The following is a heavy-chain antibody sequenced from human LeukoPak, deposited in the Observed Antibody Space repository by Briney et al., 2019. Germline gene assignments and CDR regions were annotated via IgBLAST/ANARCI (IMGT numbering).Heavy chain of an antibody. CDR2: IHYRGST. CDR1: GGSISSYY. CDR3: ARGFAYGDTGPFDY. D-gene: IGHD4-17*01. V-gene: IGHV4-59*01. Sequence: PSETLSLTCTVSGGSISSYYWSWIRQPPGKGLEWIGYIHYRGSTTYNPSLKSRATISVDTSKNQFSLKLSSVTAADTAVYYCARGFAYGDTGPFDYWGQGTLVTVSS. J-gene: IGHJ4*02.